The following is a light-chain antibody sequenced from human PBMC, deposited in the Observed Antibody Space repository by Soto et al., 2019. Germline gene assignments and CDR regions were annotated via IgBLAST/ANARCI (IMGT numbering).Light chain of an antibody. CDR1: QNIGST. Sequence: EIVITQSPATLSVSPWDRATLSCRASQNIGSTLAWYQQRPGQAPRLLIYLASTRAAGVPARFGGSGSGTEFTLTISSLQSEDFAVYYCLQNNNWPLTFGPGNKV. J-gene: IGKJ1*01. CDR2: LAS. CDR3: LQNNNWPLT. V-gene: IGKV3-15*01.